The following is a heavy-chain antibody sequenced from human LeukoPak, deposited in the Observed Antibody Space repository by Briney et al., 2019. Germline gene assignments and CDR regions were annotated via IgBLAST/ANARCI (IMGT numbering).Heavy chain of an antibody. CDR2: IYSGGTT. Sequence: PGGSLRLSCAASEFNVSSNYMSWVRQAPGKGLEWVSVIYSGGTTYYGDSVKGRFTISRDNSKNTLNLQMNSLRAEDTAVYYYARGFITSYFDYWGQGTLVTVSS. J-gene: IGHJ4*02. V-gene: IGHV3-53*01. CDR3: ARGFITSYFDY. CDR1: EFNVSSNY. D-gene: IGHD1-20*01.